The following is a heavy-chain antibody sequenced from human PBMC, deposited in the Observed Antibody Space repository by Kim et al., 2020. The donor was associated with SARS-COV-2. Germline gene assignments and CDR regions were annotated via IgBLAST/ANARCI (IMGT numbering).Heavy chain of an antibody. J-gene: IGHJ3*02. CDR1: GGSISSYY. D-gene: IGHD3-22*01. Sequence: SETLSLTCTVSGGSISSYYWSWIRQPPGKGLEWIGYIYYSGSTNYNPSLKSRVTISVDTSKNQFSLKLSSVTAADTAVYYCARDYYDSSGYYSDAFDIWG. CDR2: IYYSGST. V-gene: IGHV4-59*12. CDR3: ARDYYDSSGYYSDAFDI.